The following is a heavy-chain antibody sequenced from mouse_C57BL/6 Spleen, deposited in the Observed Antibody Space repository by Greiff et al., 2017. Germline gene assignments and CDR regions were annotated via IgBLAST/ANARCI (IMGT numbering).Heavy chain of an antibody. Sequence: EVQLVESGGGLVKPGGSLKLSCAASGFTFSDYGMHWVRQAPEKGLEWVAYISSGISTIYYADTVKGRFTISRDNAKNTLFLQMTSLRSEDTAMYYCARLGHYWYFDVWGTGTTVTVSS. CDR3: ARLGHYWYFDV. D-gene: IGHD4-1*01. CDR1: GFTFSDYG. V-gene: IGHV5-17*01. J-gene: IGHJ1*03. CDR2: ISSGISTI.